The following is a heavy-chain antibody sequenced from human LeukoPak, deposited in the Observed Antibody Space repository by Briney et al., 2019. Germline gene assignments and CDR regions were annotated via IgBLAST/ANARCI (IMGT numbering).Heavy chain of an antibody. CDR1: GFTFSSYA. CDR3: ARGYRAYYYDSSGSD. D-gene: IGHD3-22*01. J-gene: IGHJ4*02. CDR2: ISYDGSNK. Sequence: GGSLRLSCAASGFTFSSYAMHWVRQAPGKGLEWVAVISYDGSNKYYADSVKGRFTISRDNSKNTLYLQMNGLRAEDTAVYYCARGYRAYYYDSSGSDWGQGTLVTVSS. V-gene: IGHV3-30*04.